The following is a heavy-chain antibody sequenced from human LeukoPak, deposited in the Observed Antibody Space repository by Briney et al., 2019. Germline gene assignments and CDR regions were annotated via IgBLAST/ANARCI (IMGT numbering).Heavy chain of an antibody. V-gene: IGHV3-15*01. J-gene: IGHJ4*02. CDR1: GFTFSNAW. D-gene: IGHD3-22*01. CDR2: IKSKTAGGTA. CDR3: NTWVSSGYSTTNLFLDY. Sequence: GGSLRLSCAASGFTFSNAWMTWVRQAPGKGLEWVGRIKSKTAGGTADYAAPVKGRFTISRDDSKTTLYLQMNSLKTEDTAVYYCNTWVSSGYSTTNLFLDYWGQGTLVTVSS.